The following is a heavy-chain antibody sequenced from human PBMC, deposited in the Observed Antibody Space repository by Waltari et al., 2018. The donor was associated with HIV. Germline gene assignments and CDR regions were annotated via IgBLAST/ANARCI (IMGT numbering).Heavy chain of an antibody. V-gene: IGHV1-18*01. J-gene: IGHJ6*02. Sequence: VQLVQSGAEVKRPGASVRVSCTSSGYTFRAYAINWVPQAPGQGLEWMGWINNYDGQTNFAEKFQGRVTMTTDTSKSTAYMELRSLRSDDTAVYFCARGVALIRGVKIRGHMDVWGQGTTVTVSS. CDR3: ARGVALIRGVKIRGHMDV. D-gene: IGHD3-10*01. CDR1: GYTFRAYA. CDR2: INNYDGQT.